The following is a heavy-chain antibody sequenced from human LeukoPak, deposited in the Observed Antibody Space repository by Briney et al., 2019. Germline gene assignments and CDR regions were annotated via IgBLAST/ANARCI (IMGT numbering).Heavy chain of an antibody. V-gene: IGHV1-2*02. Sequence: GASVRVSCKASGYSFTDDCMHWVRQAPGQGLEFMGWINPDSGLTNLAPNFQGRLTLTRDPAISTPYMELRRLQSDDTAVYYCAPTAEAYTLNWHVWGRGTLVTVSS. CDR2: INPDSGLT. D-gene: IGHD1-1*01. J-gene: IGHJ4*02. CDR1: GYSFTDDC. CDR3: APTAEAYTLNWHV.